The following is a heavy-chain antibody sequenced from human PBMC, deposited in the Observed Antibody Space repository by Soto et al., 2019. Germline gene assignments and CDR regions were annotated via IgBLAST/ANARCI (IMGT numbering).Heavy chain of an antibody. CDR1: GGTFSNYA. V-gene: IGHV1-69*11. J-gene: IGHJ3*02. Sequence: QVQLVQSGAEVKKPGSSVKVSCKASGGTFSNYAISWVRQAPGQGLEWMGGIIPILGTANYAQKFQGRVTIAADEPTSTAYMERGSLKSEDTAMYYCARDPSDCSGGSCYNDAFDIWGQGTMVTVSS. CDR3: ARDPSDCSGGSCYNDAFDI. D-gene: IGHD2-15*01. CDR2: IIPILGTA.